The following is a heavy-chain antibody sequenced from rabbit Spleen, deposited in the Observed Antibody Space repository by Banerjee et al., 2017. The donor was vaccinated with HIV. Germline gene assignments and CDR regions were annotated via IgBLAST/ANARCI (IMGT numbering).Heavy chain of an antibody. Sequence: QEQLEESGGGLVKPEGSLTLTCIASGVSFSGSSYMCWVRQAPGKGLEWIACIDAGSSGFTYFASWAKGRFTISKTSSTTVTLQMTSLTAADTATYFCARDVGTSFSTYGMDLWGQGTLVTVS. D-gene: IGHD8-1*01. V-gene: IGHV1S45*01. CDR3: ARDVGTSFSTYGMDL. J-gene: IGHJ6*01. CDR1: GVSFSGSSY. CDR2: IDAGSSGFT.